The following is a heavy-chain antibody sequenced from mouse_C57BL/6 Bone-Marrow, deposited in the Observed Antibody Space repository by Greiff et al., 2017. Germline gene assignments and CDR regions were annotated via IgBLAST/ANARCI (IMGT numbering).Heavy chain of an antibody. CDR2: IHPNSGSN. CDR3: ASSLDY. CDR1: GYTFTSYW. Sequence: QVQLQQPGAALVKPGASVKLSCKASGYTFTSYWMHWVQQRHGQGLEWIGMIHPNSGSNNYNEKFQSKATLTVDKSSRSAYMQLSSLTSEDSAVYYCASSLDYWGQGTTLTVSS. D-gene: IGHD6-1*01. J-gene: IGHJ2*01. V-gene: IGHV1-64*01.